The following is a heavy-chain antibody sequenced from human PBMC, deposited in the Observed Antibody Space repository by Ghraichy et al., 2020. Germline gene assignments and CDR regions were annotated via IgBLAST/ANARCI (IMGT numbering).Heavy chain of an antibody. V-gene: IGHV3-7*03. CDR3: ASAPSYQLLDQFGYYYYMDV. D-gene: IGHD2-2*01. Sequence: GGSLRLSCAASGFTFSSYWMSWVRQAPGKGLEWVANIKQDGSEKYYVDSVKGRFTISRDNAKNSLYLQMNSLRAEDTAVYYCASAPSYQLLDQFGYYYYMDVWGKGTTVTVSS. J-gene: IGHJ6*03. CDR1: GFTFSSYW. CDR2: IKQDGSEK.